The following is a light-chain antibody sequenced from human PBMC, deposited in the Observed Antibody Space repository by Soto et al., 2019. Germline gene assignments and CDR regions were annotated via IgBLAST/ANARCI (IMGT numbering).Light chain of an antibody. V-gene: IGKV3-20*01. CDR2: GAS. CDR3: QQYGSSPRT. CDR1: QSVRSSY. J-gene: IGKJ1*01. Sequence: EIVLTQSPGTLSLSPGERATLSCGASQSVRSSYLAWYQQKPGQAPRLLIYGASSRATGIPYRFSGSGSGTDFTLTISRLEPEDVAVYYCQQYGSSPRTFGQGTKVEIK.